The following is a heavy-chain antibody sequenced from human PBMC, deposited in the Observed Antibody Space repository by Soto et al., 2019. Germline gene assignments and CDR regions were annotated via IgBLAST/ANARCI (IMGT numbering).Heavy chain of an antibody. Sequence: EVQLVESGGGLVQPGGSLRLSCEGSGFTFTDYSMLWVRQAPGKGLEWVSYISSNSNIAFYVDSVEGRFTTSRDNAKNSLYLQMNSLRDEDTSVYYCASCYGDYEFPCEYWGQGTLVTVSS. CDR1: GFTFTDYS. CDR3: ASCYGDYEFPCEY. V-gene: IGHV3-48*02. D-gene: IGHD4-17*01. J-gene: IGHJ4*02. CDR2: ISSNSNIA.